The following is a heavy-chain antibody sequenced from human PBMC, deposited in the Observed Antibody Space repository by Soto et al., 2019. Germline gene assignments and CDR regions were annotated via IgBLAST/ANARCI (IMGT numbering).Heavy chain of an antibody. Sequence: PSETLSLTCAVYGGSFNGYYWSWIRQPPGKGLEWIGEINHSVSTNYNPSLNSRVTTSVDTSKNHFSLKLSSVTAADTAVYYCARESLAVAGTLDYWGQGTLVTV. V-gene: IGHV4-34*01. CDR3: ARESLAVAGTLDY. CDR1: GGSFNGYY. J-gene: IGHJ4*02. D-gene: IGHD6-19*01. CDR2: INHSVST.